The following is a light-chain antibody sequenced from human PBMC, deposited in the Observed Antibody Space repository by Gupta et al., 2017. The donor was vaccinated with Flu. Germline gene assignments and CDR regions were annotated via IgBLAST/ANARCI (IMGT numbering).Light chain of an antibody. CDR2: SNN. CDR3: AAWYDSLNGWV. Sequence: ISCSGSSSNIGSNTVNWYQQLPGTAPKLLIYSNNQRPSGVPDRFSGSKSGTSASLAISRLQSEDEADYYCAAWYDSLNGWVFGGGTKLTVL. V-gene: IGLV1-44*01. J-gene: IGLJ3*02. CDR1: SSNIGSNT.